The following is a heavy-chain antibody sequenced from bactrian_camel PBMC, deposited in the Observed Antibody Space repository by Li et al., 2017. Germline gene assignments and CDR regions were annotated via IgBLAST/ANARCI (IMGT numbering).Heavy chain of an antibody. CDR1: GYTTCMYG. Sequence: HVQLVESGGGSVQAGGSLRLSCVVSGYTTCMYGMRSMRWYRQAPGKEREVVSLIEGDGSTRSAESVKGRFTISHDNVKNTMFLQMNNLTPEDTAVYYCAASRLSGDSVAIGDFGYRGQGTQVTVS. CDR2: IEGDGST. V-gene: IGHV3S53*01. D-gene: IGHD7*01. CDR3: AASRLSGDSVAIGDFGY. J-gene: IGHJ6*01.